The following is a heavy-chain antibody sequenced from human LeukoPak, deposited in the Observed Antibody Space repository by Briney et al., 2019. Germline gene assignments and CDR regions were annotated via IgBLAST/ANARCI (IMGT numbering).Heavy chain of an antibody. CDR2: IYYSGST. D-gene: IGHD5-18*01. CDR3: ATTDTAMAFDY. Sequence: SETLSLTCTVSGVPISSYYWSWLRQPPGKGLEWIGYIYYSGSTNYNPSLKSRVTISVDTSKNQFSLKLSSVTAADTAVYYCATTDTAMAFDYWGQGTLVTVSS. J-gene: IGHJ4*02. V-gene: IGHV4-59*01. CDR1: GVPISSYY.